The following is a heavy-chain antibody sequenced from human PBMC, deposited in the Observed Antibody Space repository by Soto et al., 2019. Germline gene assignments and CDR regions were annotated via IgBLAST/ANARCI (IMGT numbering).Heavy chain of an antibody. J-gene: IGHJ3*02. CDR2: IYFTGNT. V-gene: IGHV4-39*01. D-gene: IGHD6-13*01. CDR3: ARQWPAGSYAFDI. CDR1: GDSSSNKNYY. Sequence: PSETLCLTCTVSGDSSSNKNYYWGWIRQSPGQGLEWLGDIYFTGNTYYNPSLKGRVTIFLDTSKNYFSFHLIYVLATDAAISYCARQWPAGSYAFDIWGQGTMVTVSS.